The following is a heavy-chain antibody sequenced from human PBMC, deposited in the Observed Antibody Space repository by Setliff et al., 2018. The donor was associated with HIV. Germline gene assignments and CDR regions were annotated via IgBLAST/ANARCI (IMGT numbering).Heavy chain of an antibody. CDR2: IYTSGST. CDR1: GGSISSGSYY. V-gene: IGHV4-61*09. J-gene: IGHJ4*02. Sequence: PSETLSLTCTVSGGSISSGSYYWSWIRQPPGKGLEWIGYIYTSGSTNYNPSLKSRVTISVDTSKNQFSRKLSSVTAADTAVYYCARGLSFYDPGGFDYWGQGTLVTVSS. D-gene: IGHD3-22*01. CDR3: ARGLSFYDPGGFDY.